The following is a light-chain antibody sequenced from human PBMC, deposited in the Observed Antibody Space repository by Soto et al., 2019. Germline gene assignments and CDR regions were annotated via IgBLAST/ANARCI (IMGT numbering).Light chain of an antibody. CDR3: QQIYAAPVT. J-gene: IGKJ1*01. CDR1: QSISSC. CDR2: GAS. V-gene: IGKV1-39*01. Sequence: DIQMTQSPSSLSASVGDRVTITCRAGQSISSCLNWYLQKPGKAPKLLIYGASNLQSGVPSRFSGSESGAEFILTISSLQPKDFATYYCQQIYAAPVTFGQGTKVEIK.